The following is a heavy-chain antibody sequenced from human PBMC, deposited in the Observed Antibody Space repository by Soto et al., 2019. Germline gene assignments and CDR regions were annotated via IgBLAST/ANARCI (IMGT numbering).Heavy chain of an antibody. D-gene: IGHD3-10*01. J-gene: IGHJ4*02. V-gene: IGHV3-30*18. CDR2: IAFDGGDK. CDR3: AKENVGWHLDY. Sequence: PGGSLRLSCAASGFTFSSYGMHWVRQSPGKGLEWVALIAFDGGDKYYGESVRGRFTISRDNSKNTLYLEMDSLRAEDTAVYYCAKENVGWHLDYWRQGVLVTVS. CDR1: GFTFSSYG.